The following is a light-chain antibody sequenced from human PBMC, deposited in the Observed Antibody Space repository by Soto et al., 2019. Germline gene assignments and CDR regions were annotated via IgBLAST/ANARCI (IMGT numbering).Light chain of an antibody. V-gene: IGLV2-23*02. CDR1: SSDFGNYNL. CDR2: EVN. Sequence: QSVLTQPPSVSWSPGQSITISCTGTSSDFGNYNLVSWYQQHPGKVPKLILFEVNKRPSGVSGRFSGSKSGNTASLTISGLQAEDEADYYCCSFTSSNTHVFGTGTKVTVL. CDR3: CSFTSSNTHV. J-gene: IGLJ1*01.